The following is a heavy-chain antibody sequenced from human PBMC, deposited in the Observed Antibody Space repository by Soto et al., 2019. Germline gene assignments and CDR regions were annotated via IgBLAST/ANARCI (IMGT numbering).Heavy chain of an antibody. D-gene: IGHD3-22*01. CDR3: ARFPTYYDSSGYYPYYYYGMDV. CDR1: GGSISSGGYY. V-gene: IGHV4-31*03. CDR2: IYYSGST. Sequence: PSETLSLTCTVSGGSISSGGYYWSWIRQHPGKGLEWIGYIYYSGSTYYNPSLKSRVTISVDTSKNQFSLKLSSVTAADTAVYYCARFPTYYDSSGYYPYYYYGMDVWGQGTTVTSP. J-gene: IGHJ6*02.